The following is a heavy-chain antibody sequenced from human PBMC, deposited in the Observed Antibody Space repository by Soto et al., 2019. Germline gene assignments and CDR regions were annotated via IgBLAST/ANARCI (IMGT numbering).Heavy chain of an antibody. CDR1: GFTFSSYA. V-gene: IGHV3-23*01. D-gene: IGHD3-22*01. J-gene: IGHJ6*02. CDR2: ISGSGGST. CDR3: AKGRITKIVVVSWGMDV. Sequence: GGSLRLSCAASGFTFSSYAMSWVRQAPGKGLEWVSAISGSGGSTYYADSVKGRFTISRDNSKNTLYLQMNSLRAEDTAVYYCAKGRITKIVVVSWGMDVWGQGTTVTVSS.